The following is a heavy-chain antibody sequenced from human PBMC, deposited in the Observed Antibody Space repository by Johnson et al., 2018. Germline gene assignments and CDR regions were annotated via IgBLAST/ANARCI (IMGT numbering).Heavy chain of an antibody. Sequence: QVQLQESGPGLAKPSETLSITCTVSGGSISSSGSYWGWIRQPPGKGLEWIGSISYSGSTYYSPSLRSRVTISLDMSTNQFSLKLNSVTAADTAVYYCVRHVTTRYYYYFMDVWGRGTTITISS. CDR1: GGSISSSGSY. V-gene: IGHV4-39*07. D-gene: IGHD4-17*01. CDR2: ISYSGST. CDR3: VRHVTTRYYYYFMDV. J-gene: IGHJ6*03.